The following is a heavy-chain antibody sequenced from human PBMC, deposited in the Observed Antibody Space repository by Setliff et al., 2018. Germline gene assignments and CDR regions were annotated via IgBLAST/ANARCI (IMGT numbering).Heavy chain of an antibody. Sequence: ASVKVSCKASGHIFSSYGISWVRQAPGQGLEWMGWISSYNDVTNYEQRFQGRVTMTTDTSASAAYMELRGLRPDDTAIYYCATSSLSICSGGSCPNAFDIWGQGTLVTVSS. J-gene: IGHJ3*02. D-gene: IGHD2-15*01. V-gene: IGHV1-18*01. CDR1: GHIFSSYG. CDR2: ISSYNDVT. CDR3: ATSSLSICSGGSCPNAFDI.